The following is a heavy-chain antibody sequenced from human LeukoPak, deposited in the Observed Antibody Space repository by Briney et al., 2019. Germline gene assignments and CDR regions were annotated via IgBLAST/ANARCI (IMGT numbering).Heavy chain of an antibody. CDR2: ISYDGSNK. V-gene: IGHV3-30*01. D-gene: IGHD2-2*01. Sequence: GGPLRLSCAASGFTFSSYAMHWVRQAPGKGLEWVAVISYDGSNKYYADSVKGRFTISRDNSKNTLYLQMNSLRAEDTAVYYCARDAGSTSHYYYYYMDVWGKGTTVTVSS. CDR1: GFTFSSYA. CDR3: ARDAGSTSHYYYYYMDV. J-gene: IGHJ6*03.